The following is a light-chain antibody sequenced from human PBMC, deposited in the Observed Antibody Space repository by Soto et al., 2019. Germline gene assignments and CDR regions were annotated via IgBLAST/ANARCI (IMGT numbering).Light chain of an antibody. Sequence: IPLTHSPSFLSASVGDRVTVTCRASQGISFYLAWYQQKPGKAPQLLIYHASTLQSGVPSRFSGSGSGTEFTLTIGSLQPEDFATYYCQQLNTYPLTFGGGTKVDI. J-gene: IGKJ4*01. V-gene: IGKV1-9*01. CDR2: HAS. CDR1: QGISFY. CDR3: QQLNTYPLT.